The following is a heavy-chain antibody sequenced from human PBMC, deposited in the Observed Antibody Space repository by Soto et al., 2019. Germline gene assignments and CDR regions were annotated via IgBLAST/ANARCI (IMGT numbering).Heavy chain of an antibody. J-gene: IGHJ3*02. CDR2: ISYDGRKK. V-gene: IGHV3-30*18. CDR1: GFTFSSYG. D-gene: IGHD2-15*01. CDR3: AKSEVVVASDAFDI. Sequence: QVQLVESGGGVVKPWRSLRLSCAASGFTFSSYGMHWVRQAPGKGLEWVAVISYDGRKKNYEDSVKGRFTISRDNSKNTLYLQMNSLRAEDTAVYYCAKSEVVVASDAFDIWVHGTMVPVSS.